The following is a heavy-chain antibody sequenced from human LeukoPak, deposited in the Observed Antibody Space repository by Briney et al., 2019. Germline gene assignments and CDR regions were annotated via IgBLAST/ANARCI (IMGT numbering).Heavy chain of an antibody. V-gene: IGHV1-2*06. CDR3: ARGRRVGATGRGDFDI. CDR1: GYTFTGYY. Sequence: ASVKASCKASGYTFTGYYMHWVRQAPGQGLEWMGRINPNSGGTNYAQKFQGRVTMTRDTSISTAYMELSRLRSDDTAVYYCARGRRVGATGRGDFDIWGQGTMVTVSS. D-gene: IGHD1-26*01. CDR2: INPNSGGT. J-gene: IGHJ3*02.